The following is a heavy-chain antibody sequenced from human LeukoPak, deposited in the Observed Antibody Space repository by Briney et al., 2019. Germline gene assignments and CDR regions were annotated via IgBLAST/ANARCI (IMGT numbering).Heavy chain of an antibody. CDR3: ATALRSPQPQYYDFWSGYYYLSHHYGMDV. CDR1: GYTLTELS. Sequence: GASVKVSCKVSGYTLTELSMHWVRQAPGKGLEWMGGFDPEDGETIYAQEFQGRVTMTEDTSTDTAYMELSSLRSEDTAVYYCATALRSPQPQYYDFWSGYYYLSHHYGMDVWGQGTTVTVSS. CDR2: FDPEDGET. V-gene: IGHV1-24*01. D-gene: IGHD3-3*01. J-gene: IGHJ6*02.